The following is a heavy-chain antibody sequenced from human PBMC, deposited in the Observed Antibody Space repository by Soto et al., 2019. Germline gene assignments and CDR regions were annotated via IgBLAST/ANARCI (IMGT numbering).Heavy chain of an antibody. CDR1: GYTFNSYG. J-gene: IGHJ6*02. Sequence: SCKTSGYTFNSYGISWVRQAPGQGLEWVSYISSSSSTIYYADSVKGRFTISRDNAKNSLYLQMNSLRDEDTAVYYCARDSSGSYFTNGMDVWGQGTTVTVS. CDR2: ISSSSSTI. D-gene: IGHD1-26*01. CDR3: ARDSSGSYFTNGMDV. V-gene: IGHV3-48*02.